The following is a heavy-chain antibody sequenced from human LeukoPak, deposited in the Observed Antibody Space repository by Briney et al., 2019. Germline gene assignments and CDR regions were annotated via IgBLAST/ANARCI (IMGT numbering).Heavy chain of an antibody. J-gene: IGHJ4*02. Sequence: GASVKVSCKASGYSFTGYYIQWVRQSPGQGLEWMGWINPKSGGTNYAQKFQGRVTMTSDTSISTVYMELTKLTSVDTAVFDCARYKIQGVMGYWGQGTLVTVSS. V-gene: IGHV1-2*02. CDR1: GYSFTGYY. CDR3: ARYKIQGVMGY. D-gene: IGHD3-10*01. CDR2: INPKSGGT.